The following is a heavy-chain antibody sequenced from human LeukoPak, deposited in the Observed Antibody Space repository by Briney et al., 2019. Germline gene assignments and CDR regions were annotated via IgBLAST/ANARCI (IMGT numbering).Heavy chain of an antibody. Sequence: SETLSLTCAVYGGSFSGYYWSWIRQPPGKGLEWIGEINHSGSNNYNPSLKSRVTISVDTSKNQFSLKLSSVTAADTAAYYCARDVVVVDNYYYGMDVWGQGTTVTVSS. J-gene: IGHJ6*02. D-gene: IGHD2-15*01. V-gene: IGHV4-34*01. CDR1: GGSFSGYY. CDR2: INHSGSN. CDR3: ARDVVVVDNYYYGMDV.